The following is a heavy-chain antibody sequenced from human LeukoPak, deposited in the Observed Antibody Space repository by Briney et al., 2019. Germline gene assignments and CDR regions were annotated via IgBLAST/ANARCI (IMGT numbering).Heavy chain of an antibody. V-gene: IGHV1-69*06. CDR2: IIPIFGTA. Sequence: ASVKVSCKASGGTFSSYAISWVRQAPGQGLEWMGGIIPIFGTANYAQKFQGGVTITADKSTSTAYMELSSLRSEDTAVYYCAKSNYYDTPVGSRDAFDIWGQGTMVTVSS. CDR3: AKSNYYDTPVGSRDAFDI. D-gene: IGHD3-22*01. J-gene: IGHJ3*02. CDR1: GGTFSSYA.